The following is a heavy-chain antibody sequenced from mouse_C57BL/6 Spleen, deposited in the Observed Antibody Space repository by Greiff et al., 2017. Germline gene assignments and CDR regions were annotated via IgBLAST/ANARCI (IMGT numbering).Heavy chain of an antibody. CDR3: ARKRLNCYFDD. Sequence: EVHLVESGGGLVKPGGSLKLSCAASGFTFSDYGMHWVRQAPEKGLEWVAYISSGSSTIYYADTVKGRFTISRDNAKNTLFRLMTGRRSEDTGVYYCARKRLNCYFDDWGQGTTLTVSS. V-gene: IGHV5-17*01. D-gene: IGHD4-1*01. CDR2: ISSGSSTI. J-gene: IGHJ2*01. CDR1: GFTFSDYG.